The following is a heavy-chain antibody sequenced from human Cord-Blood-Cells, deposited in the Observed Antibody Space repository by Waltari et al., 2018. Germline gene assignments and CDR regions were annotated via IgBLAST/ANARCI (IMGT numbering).Heavy chain of an antibody. CDR2: INHSGST. CDR3: ARPGEEGTNWYFDL. Sequence: QVQLQQWGAGLLKPSETLSLTCAVYGGSFSGYYWSWIRQPPGKGLEWIGEINHSGSTNATPTLKSRVTISVDTSKNQFSLKLSSVTAADTAVYYCARPGEEGTNWYFDLWGRGTLVTVSS. V-gene: IGHV4-34*01. D-gene: IGHD3-10*01. J-gene: IGHJ2*01. CDR1: GGSFSGYY.